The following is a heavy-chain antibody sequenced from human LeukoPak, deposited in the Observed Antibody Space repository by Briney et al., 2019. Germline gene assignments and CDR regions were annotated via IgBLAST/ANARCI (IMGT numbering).Heavy chain of an antibody. J-gene: IGHJ4*02. CDR1: GGSISSGDYH. D-gene: IGHD6-13*01. V-gene: IGHV4-30-4*08. CDR3: ARVSAADNGYFDY. CDR2: IYSSGNT. Sequence: SQTLSLTCTVSGGSISSGDYHWSWIRQPPGKGLEWIGYIYSSGNTHYNPSLKNRVTISVDTSKNQFSLKLSSVTAADTAVYYCARVSAADNGYFDYWGQGTLVTVSS.